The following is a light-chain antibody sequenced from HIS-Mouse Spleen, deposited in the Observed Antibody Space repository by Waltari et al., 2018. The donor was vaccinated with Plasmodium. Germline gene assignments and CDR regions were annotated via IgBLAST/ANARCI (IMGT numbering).Light chain of an antibody. CDR1: QSVSSN. V-gene: IGKV3-15*01. CDR2: GAS. Sequence: EIVMTQSPATLSVSPGERATISCRASQSVSSNLAWYQQKPGQAPRLLIYGASTRATGIPARCSGSGSGTEFTLTISSLQSEDFAVYYCQQYKNWSFTFGPGTKVDIK. CDR3: QQYKNWSFT. J-gene: IGKJ3*01.